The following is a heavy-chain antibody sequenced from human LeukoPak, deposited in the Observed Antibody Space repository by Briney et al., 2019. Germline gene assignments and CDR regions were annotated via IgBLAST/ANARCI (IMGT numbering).Heavy chain of an antibody. D-gene: IGHD3-10*01. CDR2: IYYSGST. CDR3: AREYYYGSGSYKEYYFDY. Sequence: SETLSLTCTVSGGSISSYYWSWIRQPPGKGLEWIGYIYYSGSTNYNPSLKSRVTISVDTSNNQFSLKLSSVTAADTAVYYCAREYYYGSGSYKEYYFDYWGQGTLVTVCS. CDR1: GGSISSYY. J-gene: IGHJ4*02. V-gene: IGHV4-59*01.